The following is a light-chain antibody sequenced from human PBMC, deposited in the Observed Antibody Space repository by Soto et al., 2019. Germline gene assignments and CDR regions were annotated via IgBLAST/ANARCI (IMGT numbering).Light chain of an antibody. CDR3: QQYNRYRA. J-gene: IGKJ1*01. Sequence: DVRITQPPSSLSSSVGEKVTITCRDSQSIDTWLASHQQKRARAPKLLISKASALESGVPSRFSGSGSGKAYDLILRDVELEHFAMYYCQQYNRYRALGQEPK. CDR2: KAS. V-gene: IGKV1-5*03. CDR1: QSIDTW.